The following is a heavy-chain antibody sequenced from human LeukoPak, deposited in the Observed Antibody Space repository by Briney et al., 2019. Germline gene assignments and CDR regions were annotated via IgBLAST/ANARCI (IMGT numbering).Heavy chain of an antibody. D-gene: IGHD7-27*01. CDR3: ARDFNWGFDY. J-gene: IGHJ4*02. Sequence: PGGSLRLSCAASGFTFSSYGMHWVRQAPGKGLEWVAFIRFDGSDKYYADSVKGRFTISRDNAKNSLYLQMNSLRAEDTAVYYCARDFNWGFDYWGQGTVVTVSS. CDR1: GFTFSSYG. CDR2: IRFDGSDK. V-gene: IGHV3-30*02.